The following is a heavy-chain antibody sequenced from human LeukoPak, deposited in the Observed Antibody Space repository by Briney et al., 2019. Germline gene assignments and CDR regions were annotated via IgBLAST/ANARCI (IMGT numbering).Heavy chain of an antibody. D-gene: IGHD5/OR15-5a*01. V-gene: IGHV3-23*01. Sequence: EPGGSLRLSCAASGFIFSTYTMNWVRQAPGKGLEWVSSISSSGDSTYYADSVKGRFTISRDNSKNTLYLQVNSLRAEDTAIYYCAKAAVYHDSCPDSWGQGTLVTVSS. J-gene: IGHJ4*02. CDR2: ISSSGDST. CDR1: GFIFSTYT. CDR3: AKAAVYHDSCPDS.